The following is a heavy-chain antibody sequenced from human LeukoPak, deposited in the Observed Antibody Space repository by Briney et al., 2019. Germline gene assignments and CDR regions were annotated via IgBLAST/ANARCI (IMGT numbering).Heavy chain of an antibody. CDR2: IYYSGST. D-gene: IGHD6-13*01. CDR1: GGSISSYY. J-gene: IGHJ4*02. V-gene: IGHV4-59*08. CDR3: ARQYSSSWSSYFDY. Sequence: SETLSLTCTVSGGSISSYYWSWIRQPPGKGLEWIGYIYYSGSTNYNPSLKSRVTISVDTSKNQFSLKLSSVTAADTAVYYCARQYSSSWSSYFDYWGQETLVTVSS.